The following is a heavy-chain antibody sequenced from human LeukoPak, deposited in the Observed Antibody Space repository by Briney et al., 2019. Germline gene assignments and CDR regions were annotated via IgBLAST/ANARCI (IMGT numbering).Heavy chain of an antibody. J-gene: IGHJ4*02. D-gene: IGHD3-3*01. CDR3: AKDLYDFWSGYYLDYFDY. V-gene: IGHV3-48*03. Sequence: GGSLRLSCAASGFTFSSYEMNWVRQAPGKGLEWVSYISSSGSTIYYADSVKGRFTISRDNSKNTLYLQMNSLRAEDTAVYYCAKDLYDFWSGYYLDYFDYWGQGTLVTVSS. CDR2: ISSSGSTI. CDR1: GFTFSSYE.